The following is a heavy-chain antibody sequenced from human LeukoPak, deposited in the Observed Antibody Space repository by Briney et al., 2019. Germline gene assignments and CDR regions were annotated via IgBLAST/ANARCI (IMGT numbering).Heavy chain of an antibody. CDR3: ARDLSSSLRAFDI. Sequence: GGSLRLSCAASGFTFSDYYMSWIRQAPGKGLEWVSYISSGSTYTNYADSVKGRFTISRDNAKNSLYLQMNSLRAEDTAVYYCARDLSSSLRAFDIWGQGTVVTVSS. D-gene: IGHD6-6*01. CDR1: GFTFSDYY. V-gene: IGHV3-11*06. J-gene: IGHJ3*02. CDR2: ISSGSTYT.